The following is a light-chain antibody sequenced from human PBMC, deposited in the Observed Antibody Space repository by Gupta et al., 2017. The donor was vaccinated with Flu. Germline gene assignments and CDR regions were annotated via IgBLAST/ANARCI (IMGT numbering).Light chain of an antibody. J-gene: IGKJ2*03. CDR2: WAS. CDR1: QSVLYSSNNKNY. Sequence: VITQSPYSLAVSLGERATINCKSSQSVLYSSNNKNYLAWYQQKPGQPPKLLIYWASTRESGVPDRFSGSGSGTDFTLTISSLQAEDVAVYYCQQYYSTPSYSFGQGTKLEIK. CDR3: QQYYSTPSYS. V-gene: IGKV4-1*01.